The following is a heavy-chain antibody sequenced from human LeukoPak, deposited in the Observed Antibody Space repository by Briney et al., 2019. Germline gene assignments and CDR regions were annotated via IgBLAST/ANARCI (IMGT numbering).Heavy chain of an antibody. V-gene: IGHV4-4*07. CDR3: ARSNSGSYGWFDP. D-gene: IGHD1-26*01. Sequence: SETLSLTCTVSGDSMSGYWGWVRQPAGKGLEWIGRISTSGGTDYNPSLKSQITMSVDTSKNQFSLKLRSMTAADTAVYYCARSNSGSYGWFDPWGQGTLVTVSS. CDR1: GDSMSGY. J-gene: IGHJ5*02. CDR2: ISTSGGT.